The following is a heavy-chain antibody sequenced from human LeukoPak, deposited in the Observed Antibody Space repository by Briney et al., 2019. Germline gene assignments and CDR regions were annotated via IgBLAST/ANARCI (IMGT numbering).Heavy chain of an antibody. Sequence: GASVKVSCKVSGYTLTELSTHWVRQAPGKGLEWMGGFDPEDGETIYAQKFQGRVTMTEDTSTDTAYMELSSLRSEDTAVYYCATSGFWSGYPFDYWGQGTLVTVSS. CDR3: ATSGFWSGYPFDY. J-gene: IGHJ4*02. V-gene: IGHV1-24*01. CDR1: GYTLTELS. D-gene: IGHD3-3*01. CDR2: FDPEDGET.